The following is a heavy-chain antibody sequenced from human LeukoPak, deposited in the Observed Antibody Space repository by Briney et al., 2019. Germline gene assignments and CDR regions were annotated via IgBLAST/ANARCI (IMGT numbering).Heavy chain of an antibody. CDR2: IYPGDSDT. CDR1: GYSFTSYW. V-gene: IGHV5-51*01. D-gene: IGHD3-10*01. J-gene: IGHJ3*02. Sequence: GESLQISCKGSGYSFTSYWIGWVRQMPGKGLEWMGIIYPGDSDTRYSPSFQGQVTISADKSISTAYLQWSSLKASDTAMYYCARRSAVLLWFGESRLDAFDIWGQGTMVTVSS. CDR3: ARRSAVLLWFGESRLDAFDI.